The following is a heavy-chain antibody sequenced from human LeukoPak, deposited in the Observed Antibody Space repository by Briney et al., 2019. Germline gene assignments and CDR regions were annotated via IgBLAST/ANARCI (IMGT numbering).Heavy chain of an antibody. CDR3: ARDLYGDYVDDAFDI. CDR2: IYYSGST. Sequence: PSETLSLTCTVSGGSISSSSYYWGWIRQPPGKGLEWIGSIYYSGSTYYNPSLKSRVTISVDTSKNQFSLKLSSVTAADTAVYYCARDLYGDYVDDAFDIWGQGTMVTVSS. D-gene: IGHD4-17*01. J-gene: IGHJ3*02. CDR1: GGSISSSSYY. V-gene: IGHV4-39*07.